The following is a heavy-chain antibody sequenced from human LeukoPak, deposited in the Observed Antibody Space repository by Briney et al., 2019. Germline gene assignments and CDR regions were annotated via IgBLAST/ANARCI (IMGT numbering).Heavy chain of an antibody. V-gene: IGHV3-23*01. CDR2: ISGSGGST. CDR1: GFTFSSYA. CDR3: AKVDDVDIVATGFGAFDI. Sequence: GGSLRLSCAASGFTFSSYAMSWVRQAPGKGLEWVSAISGSGGSTYYADSVKGRFTISRNNSKNTLYLQMNSLRAEDTAVYYCAKVDDVDIVATGFGAFDIWGQGTMVTVSS. D-gene: IGHD5-12*01. J-gene: IGHJ3*02.